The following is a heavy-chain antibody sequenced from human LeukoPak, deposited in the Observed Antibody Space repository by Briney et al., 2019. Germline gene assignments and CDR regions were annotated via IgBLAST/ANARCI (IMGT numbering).Heavy chain of an antibody. D-gene: IGHD6-13*01. V-gene: IGHV1-69*05. Sequence: SVKVSCKASGGTFISYAISWVRQAPGQGLEWMGGIIPIFGTANYAQKFQGRVTITTDESTSTAYMELSSLRSEDTAVYYCARAGAIAAYFDYWGQGTLSPSPQ. CDR1: GGTFISYA. CDR2: IIPIFGTA. CDR3: ARAGAIAAYFDY. J-gene: IGHJ4*02.